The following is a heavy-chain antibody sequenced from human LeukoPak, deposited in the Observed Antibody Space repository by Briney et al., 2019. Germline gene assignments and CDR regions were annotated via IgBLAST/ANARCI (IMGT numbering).Heavy chain of an antibody. D-gene: IGHD3-10*01. CDR2: ISVSGNT. CDR3: TRDIYSFHPGSYSDY. Sequence: GGSLRLSCAASGFTLSSYAMSWVRQAPGKGLEWVSAISVSGNTYHADSVKGRFTISRDNSKNTLYLQMDSLRAEDTAIYYCTRDIYSFHPGSYSDYRGQGTLVTVSS. J-gene: IGHJ4*02. CDR1: GFTLSSYA. V-gene: IGHV3-23*01.